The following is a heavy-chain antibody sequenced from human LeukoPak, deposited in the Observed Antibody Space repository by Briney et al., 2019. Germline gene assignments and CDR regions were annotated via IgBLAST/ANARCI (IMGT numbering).Heavy chain of an antibody. CDR2: LKQDGSVK. J-gene: IGHJ4*02. Sequence: PGGSLRLSCVASGFTFSTHCMSWVRQAPGKGLEWVANLKQDGSVKHYVDSVKGRFTISRDNAKNTLYLQMTNLRAEDTAVYYCATAADSPGNSWGQGTLITVSS. V-gene: IGHV3-7*01. CDR1: GFTFSTHC. CDR3: ATAADSPGNS. D-gene: IGHD4-23*01.